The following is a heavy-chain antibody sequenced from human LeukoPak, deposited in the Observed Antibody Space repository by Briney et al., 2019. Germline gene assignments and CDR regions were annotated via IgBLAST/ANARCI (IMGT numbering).Heavy chain of an antibody. Sequence: GGSLRLSCAASGLSFSTNWMSWVRQAPGKGLEWVAVISYDGSNKYYADSVKGRFTISRDNSKNTLYLQMNSLRAEDTAVYYCAKDSNFITVAGVDYWGQGTLVTVSS. CDR1: GLSFSTNW. CDR2: ISYDGSNK. J-gene: IGHJ4*02. D-gene: IGHD6-19*01. V-gene: IGHV3-30*18. CDR3: AKDSNFITVAGVDY.